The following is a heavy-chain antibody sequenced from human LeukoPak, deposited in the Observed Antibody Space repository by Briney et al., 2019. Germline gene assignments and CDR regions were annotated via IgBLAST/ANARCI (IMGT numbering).Heavy chain of an antibody. CDR3: ARNLIPEQLVLNF. CDR1: GGSISNYY. J-gene: IGHJ4*02. Sequence: PSETLSLTCTVSGGSISNYYWNWIRQPPGKGLEWIGYIYYTGSTNYDPSLKSRVTMSVDTSKNQFSLNLRSVTPEDTAVYYCARNLIPEQLVLNFWGQGTLVTVSS. V-gene: IGHV4-59*01. CDR2: IYYTGST. D-gene: IGHD6-13*01.